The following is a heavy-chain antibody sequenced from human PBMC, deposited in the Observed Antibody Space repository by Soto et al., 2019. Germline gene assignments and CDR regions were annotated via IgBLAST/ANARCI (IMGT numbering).Heavy chain of an antibody. V-gene: IGHV1-69*12. J-gene: IGHJ6*02. D-gene: IGHD6-13*01. Sequence: QVQLVQSGAEVKKPGSSVKVSCKASGGTFSSYGISWVRQAPGQGREWMGGSIPIFGTANYAQTFQGRVTITADESTSTAYMELSSLRSEDTAVQYCARGEAARYYHGMDVWGQGTTVSVSS. CDR3: ARGEAARYYHGMDV. CDR2: SIPIFGTA. CDR1: GGTFSSYG.